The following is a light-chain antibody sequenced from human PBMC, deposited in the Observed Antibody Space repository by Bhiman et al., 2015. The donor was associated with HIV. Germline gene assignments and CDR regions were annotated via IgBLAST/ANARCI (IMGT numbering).Light chain of an antibody. J-gene: IGLJ1*01. Sequence: QSALTQPASVSESPGPSITISCTGTSNDVGAYNYVSWYQHHPGRAPKLIIYDVNKRPSGVSDRFSGSKSGNTASLTISGLQAEDEADYYCSSHTSRDLQVFGSGTTVTVL. CDR2: DVN. V-gene: IGLV2-14*03. CDR3: SSHTSRDLQV. CDR1: SNDVGAYNY.